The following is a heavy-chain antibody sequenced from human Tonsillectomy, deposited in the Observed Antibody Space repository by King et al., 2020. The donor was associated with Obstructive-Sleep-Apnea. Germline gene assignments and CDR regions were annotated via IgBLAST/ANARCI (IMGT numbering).Heavy chain of an antibody. CDR1: GYTFTNYD. CDR2: INPNSGNT. CDR3: ARRSTKCYRCFDY. Sequence: VQLVESGAEVKKPGASVKVSCKASGYTFTNYDINWVRQATGQGPEWMGWINPNSGNTFYAQRFQDRVTMTTNTSLSTAYMELSSLKSEDTAVYYCARRSTKCYRCFDYWGQGTLVTVSS. D-gene: IGHD2-2*01. J-gene: IGHJ4*02. V-gene: IGHV1-8*01.